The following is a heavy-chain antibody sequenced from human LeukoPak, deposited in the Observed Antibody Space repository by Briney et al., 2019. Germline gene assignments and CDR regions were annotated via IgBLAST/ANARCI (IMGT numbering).Heavy chain of an antibody. V-gene: IGHV4-30-2*01. Sequence: SETLSLTCAVSGGSISSSNWWSWIRQPPGKGLEWIGYIYHSGSTYYNPSLKSRVTISVDRSKNQFSLKLSSVTAADTAVYYCARADYYDSSGSFDYWGQGTLVTVSS. CDR3: ARADYYDSSGSFDY. D-gene: IGHD3-22*01. J-gene: IGHJ4*02. CDR1: GGSISSSNW. CDR2: IYHSGST.